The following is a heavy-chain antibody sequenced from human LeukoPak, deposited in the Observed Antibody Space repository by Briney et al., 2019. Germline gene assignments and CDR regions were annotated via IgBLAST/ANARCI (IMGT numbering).Heavy chain of an antibody. CDR1: GFSVSDNY. D-gene: IGHD3-10*01. CDR3: ARGGAYGSGNHYRGGAFDI. CDR2: IYRGGST. V-gene: IGHV3-53*01. J-gene: IGHJ3*02. Sequence: SGGSLRLSSATSGFSVSDNYMTWVRQAPGKGLEWVSVIYRGGSTYYADSVKGRFTISRDNSKNMVYLQMNSLRVEDTAVYYCARGGAYGSGNHYRGGAFDIWGQGTMVTVSS.